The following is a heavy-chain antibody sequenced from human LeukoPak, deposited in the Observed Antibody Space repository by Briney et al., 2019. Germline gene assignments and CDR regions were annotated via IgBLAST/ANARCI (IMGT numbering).Heavy chain of an antibody. CDR1: GYPFTGYH. D-gene: IGHD4-23*01. CDR2: NSGDNDNP. CDR3: ARGDGGNPWDAFDI. V-gene: IGHV1-18*04. J-gene: IGHJ3*02. Sequence: ASVKVSCKASGYPFTGYHVQWVRQAPGQGLEWMGWNSGDNDNPQSAQDLQGRLTVTTDRSTSTAYMELRSLRHDDTAVYYCARGDGGNPWDAFDIWGQGTMVTVSS.